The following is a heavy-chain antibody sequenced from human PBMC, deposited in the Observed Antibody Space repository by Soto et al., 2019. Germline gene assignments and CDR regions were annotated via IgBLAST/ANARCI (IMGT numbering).Heavy chain of an antibody. Sequence: ASVKVSCKASGYTFTTYGISWVRQAPGQGLEWMGWISTYNDNTKYEQKLQGRVTMTTDTSTSTAYMELRSLRSDDTAIYYCAREYCSTTSFYGGYYWGQGTLVTVSS. J-gene: IGHJ4*02. CDR1: GYTFTTYG. CDR3: AREYCSTTSFYGGYY. V-gene: IGHV1-18*01. CDR2: ISTYNDNT. D-gene: IGHD2-2*01.